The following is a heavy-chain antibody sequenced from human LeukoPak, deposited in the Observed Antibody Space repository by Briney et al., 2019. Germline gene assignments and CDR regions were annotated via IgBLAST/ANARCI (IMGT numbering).Heavy chain of an antibody. CDR1: GRSISSYY. V-gene: IGHV4-4*07. Sequence: SETLSLTCTVSGRSISSYYWSWLRQPAGKGLEWVGRIYTSGSTNYNPSLKSRVTMSVDTSKNQFSLKLSSVTAADTAVYYCARDEPVRGAFDYWGQGTLVTVSS. J-gene: IGHJ4*02. CDR2: IYTSGST. D-gene: IGHD3-10*02. CDR3: ARDEPVRGAFDY.